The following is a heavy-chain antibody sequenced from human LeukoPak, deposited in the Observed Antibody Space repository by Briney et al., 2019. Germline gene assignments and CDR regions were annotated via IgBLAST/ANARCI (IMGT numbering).Heavy chain of an antibody. J-gene: IGHJ4*02. CDR3: AKEGDYGYFDY. CDR1: GFTFSSYS. V-gene: IGHV3-21*01. D-gene: IGHD4-17*01. Sequence: GGSLRLSCAASGFTFSSYSMNWVRQASGKGLEWVSYISSSSGYIYNADSVKGRFTISRDNAKNSLYLQMNSLRAEDTAVYYCAKEGDYGYFDYWGQGTLVTVSS. CDR2: ISSSSGYI.